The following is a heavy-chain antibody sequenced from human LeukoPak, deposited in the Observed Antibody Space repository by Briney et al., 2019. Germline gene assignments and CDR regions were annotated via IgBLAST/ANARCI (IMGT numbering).Heavy chain of an antibody. Sequence: GGSLRLSCAASGFTFSSYAMSWVRQAPGRGLEWVSAISGSGGSTYYADSVKGRFSVSRDNSKNMVYLELNSLRAEDTAVYYCAKNHEHGRYAGFDFWAEGALVAVSS. CDR3: AKNHEHGRYAGFDF. J-gene: IGHJ3*01. CDR2: ISGSGGST. V-gene: IGHV3-23*01. CDR1: GFTFSSYA. D-gene: IGHD2-2*01.